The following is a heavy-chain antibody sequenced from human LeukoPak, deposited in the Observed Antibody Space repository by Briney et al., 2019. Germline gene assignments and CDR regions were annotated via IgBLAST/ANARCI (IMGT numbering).Heavy chain of an antibody. CDR3: ARDYSSGPHFGDY. J-gene: IGHJ4*02. V-gene: IGHV7-4-1*02. CDR2: INTNTGNP. CDR1: GYTFTSYA. D-gene: IGHD6-19*01. Sequence: ASVEVSCKASGYTFTSYAMNWVRRAPGQGLEWMGWINTNTGNPTYAQGFTGRFVFSLDTSVSTAYLQISSLKAEDTAVYYCARDYSSGPHFGDYWGQGTLVTVSS.